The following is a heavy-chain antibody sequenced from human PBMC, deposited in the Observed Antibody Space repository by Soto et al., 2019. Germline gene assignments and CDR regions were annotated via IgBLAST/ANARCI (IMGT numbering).Heavy chain of an antibody. CDR3: ARITLTTVTVWFDP. Sequence: QVQLVQSGAEVKKPGSSVKVSCKASGDTISSYVLSWVRQAPGQGLEWMGGIIPMFGTSNYTQKFQGRVTIPADESTSTAYMELSSLRSEDTAVYYCARITLTTVTVWFDPWGQGTLVTVSS. CDR2: IIPMFGTS. D-gene: IGHD4-17*01. CDR1: GDTISSYV. V-gene: IGHV1-69*01. J-gene: IGHJ5*02.